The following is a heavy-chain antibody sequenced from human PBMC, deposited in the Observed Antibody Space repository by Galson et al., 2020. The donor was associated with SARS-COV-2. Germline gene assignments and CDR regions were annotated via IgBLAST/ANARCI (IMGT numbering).Heavy chain of an antibody. CDR1: GGSISSGSYY. J-gene: IGHJ4*02. CDR3: ARDHLTERDSSGWYFQVEYYFDY. CDR2: IYTSGST. V-gene: IGHV4-61*02. Sequence: SETLSLTCTVSGGSISSGSYYWSWIRQPAGKGLEWIGRIYTSGSTNYNPSPKSRVTIPVDTSKNQFSLKLSSVTAADTAVYYCARDHLTERDSSGWYFQVEYYFDYWGQGTLVTVSS. D-gene: IGHD6-19*01.